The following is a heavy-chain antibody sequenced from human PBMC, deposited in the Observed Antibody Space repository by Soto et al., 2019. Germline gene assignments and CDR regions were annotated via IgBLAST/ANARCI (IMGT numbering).Heavy chain of an antibody. CDR3: ARVSSIWFGELLYPDWFYYYYYGMDV. J-gene: IGHJ6*02. D-gene: IGHD3-10*01. CDR2: IYHSGST. CDR1: GGYISSSNW. V-gene: IGHV4-4*02. Sequence: PSETLSLTCAVSGGYISSSNWWSWVSKHPGKGLEWIGEIYHSGSTNYNPSLKSRVTISVDKSKNQFSLKLSSVTAADTAVYYCARVSSIWFGELLYPDWFYYYYYGMDVWGQGTTVTVSS.